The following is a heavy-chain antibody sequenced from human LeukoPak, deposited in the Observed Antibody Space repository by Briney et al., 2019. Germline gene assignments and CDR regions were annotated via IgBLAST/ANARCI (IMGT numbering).Heavy chain of an antibody. CDR2: IYYSGST. D-gene: IGHD3-10*01. V-gene: IGHV4-39*07. CDR3: ARPGGSGSYLNWFDP. Sequence: SETLSLTCTVSGGSISSSSYYWGWIRQPPGKGLEWIGSIYYSGSTNYNPSLKSRVTISVDTSKNQFSLKLSSVTAADTAVYYCARPGGSGSYLNWFDPWGQGTLVTVSS. J-gene: IGHJ5*02. CDR1: GGSISSSSYY.